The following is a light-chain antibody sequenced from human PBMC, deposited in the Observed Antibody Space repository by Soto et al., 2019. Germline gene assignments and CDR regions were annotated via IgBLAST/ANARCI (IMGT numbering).Light chain of an antibody. CDR2: DDS. V-gene: IGLV3-21*02. CDR1: NIESKS. Sequence: SYELTQPPSVSLAPGQTARITCGGNNIESKSVHWYQQEPGQAPVLVVYDDSDRPSGIPERFSGSSSGNTATLTISRVEAGDEADYFCQVWDTTTHRVFGGGTKVTVL. CDR3: QVWDTTTHRV. J-gene: IGLJ2*01.